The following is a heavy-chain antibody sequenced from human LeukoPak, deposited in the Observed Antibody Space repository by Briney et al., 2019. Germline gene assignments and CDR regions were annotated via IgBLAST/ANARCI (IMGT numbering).Heavy chain of an antibody. V-gene: IGHV4-39*07. Sequence: WVRQAPGEGLEWIGSIYYSGSTYYNPSLKSRVTISVDTSKNQFSLKLSSVTAADTAVYYCARAPIVLMVYANWYFDLWGRGTLVTVSS. CDR2: IYYSGST. J-gene: IGHJ2*01. CDR3: ARAPIVLMVYANWYFDL. D-gene: IGHD2-8*01.